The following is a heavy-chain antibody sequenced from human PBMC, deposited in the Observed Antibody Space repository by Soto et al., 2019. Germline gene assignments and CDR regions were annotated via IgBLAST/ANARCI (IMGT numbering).Heavy chain of an antibody. D-gene: IGHD2-8*01. J-gene: IGHJ6*02. CDR2: ISFDGSNQ. CDR1: GFTFSNYG. V-gene: IGHV3-30*18. CDR3: AKDVSRYYYYGMDV. Sequence: LRLSCAVSGFTFSNYGMHWVRQAPGKGLEWVAVISFDGSNQKYADSVKGRFTTSRDNSKNTLNLQMNSLRGEDTAVYYCAKDVSRYYYYGMDVWGQGTTVTVSS.